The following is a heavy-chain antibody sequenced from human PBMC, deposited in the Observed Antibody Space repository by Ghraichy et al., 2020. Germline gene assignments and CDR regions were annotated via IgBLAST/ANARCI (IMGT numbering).Heavy chain of an antibody. J-gene: IGHJ5*02. CDR1: GFTFDDYA. CDR2: ISWNSGSI. CDR3: AKADTIFGAPLLFDP. Sequence: GGSLRLSCAASGFTFDDYAMHWVRQAPGKGLEWVSGISWNSGSIGYADSVKGRFTISRDNAKNSLYLQMNSLRAEDTALYYCAKADTIFGAPLLFDPWGQGTLVTVSS. V-gene: IGHV3-9*01. D-gene: IGHD3-3*01.